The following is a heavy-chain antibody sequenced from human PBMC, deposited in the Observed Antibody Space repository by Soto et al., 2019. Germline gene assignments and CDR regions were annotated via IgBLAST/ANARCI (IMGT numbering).Heavy chain of an antibody. CDR2: MSPNSGKT. Sequence: ASVKVSCKASGYTFTSYDINWMLQATGQGLEWLGWMSPNSGKTGYSKKFQGRIIMTRDTSTSTAYMELSSLTDEDTAIYYCAKNGGDPGDFDYWARGPPVPGSA. CDR1: GYTFTSYD. V-gene: IGHV1-8*01. J-gene: IGHJ4*01. CDR3: AKNGGDPGDFDY. D-gene: IGHD3-16*01.